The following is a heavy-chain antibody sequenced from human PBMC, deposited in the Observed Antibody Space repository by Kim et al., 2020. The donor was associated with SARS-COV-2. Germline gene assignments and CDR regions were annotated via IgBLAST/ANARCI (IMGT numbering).Heavy chain of an antibody. CDR3: VRDVSGYDTSSSAFEI. CDR2: IWYDGSNE. Sequence: GGSLRLSCAASGFTFSSYGMHWVRQTPGKRLEWVAVIWYDGSNEHYAESVKGRFTISRDNSKSTLHLQMSSLRVEDTAIYYCVRDVSGYDTSSSAFEIWG. D-gene: IGHD3-10*01. V-gene: IGHV3-33*01. J-gene: IGHJ3*02. CDR1: GFTFSSYG.